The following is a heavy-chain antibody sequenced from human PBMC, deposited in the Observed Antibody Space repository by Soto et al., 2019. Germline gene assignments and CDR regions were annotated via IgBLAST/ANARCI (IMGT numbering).Heavy chain of an antibody. J-gene: IGHJ4*02. V-gene: IGHV1-2*02. CDR2: INPNSGGT. CDR1: GYTFTGYY. CDR3: ARGGTSASDY. Sequence: QVQLVQSGAEVKKPGASVKVSCKASGYTFTGYYMHWVRQAPGQGLEWMGWINPNSGGTINAQKFQGRLTMTTDTSISTAYMELSRLRSVDTALYYCARGGTSASDYWGQGTQVIVSS.